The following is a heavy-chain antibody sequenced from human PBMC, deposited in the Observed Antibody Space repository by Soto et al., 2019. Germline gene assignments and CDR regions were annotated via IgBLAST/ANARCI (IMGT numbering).Heavy chain of an antibody. CDR3: ASLRSSSRVYYFDY. Sequence: PGESLKISCNGCGYSFTSDWICWVGQMRGKGLEWMGIIYPGDSDTRYSPSFQGQVTISADKSISTAYLQWSSLKASDTAMYYCASLRSSSRVYYFDYWGQGTLVTVSS. CDR2: IYPGDSDT. D-gene: IGHD6-6*01. J-gene: IGHJ4*02. CDR1: GYSFTSDW. V-gene: IGHV5-51*01.